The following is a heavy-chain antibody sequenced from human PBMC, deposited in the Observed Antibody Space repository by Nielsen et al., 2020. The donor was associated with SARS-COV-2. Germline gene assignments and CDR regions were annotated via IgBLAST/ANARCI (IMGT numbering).Heavy chain of an antibody. D-gene: IGHD3-3*01. Sequence: WIRQPPGKGLEWVSYISTSSTTIYYADSVKGRFTISRDNAKNSLYLQMNSLRDEDTAVYYCARDSNHYDFWSGYYTGMGYFDYWGQGTLVTVSS. J-gene: IGHJ4*02. V-gene: IGHV3-48*02. CDR3: ARDSNHYDFWSGYYTGMGYFDY. CDR2: ISTSSTTI.